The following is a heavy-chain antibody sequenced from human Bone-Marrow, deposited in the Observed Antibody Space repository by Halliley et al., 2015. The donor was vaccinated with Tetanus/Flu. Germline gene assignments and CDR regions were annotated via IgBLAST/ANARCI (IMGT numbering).Heavy chain of an antibody. CDR2: INGYNGDK. CDR3: ARVGSGWYNNWFDP. Sequence: MGRINGYNGDKRYAQKFQGRVTETMDPSTSTAYMELRSLRSDDTAIYYCARVGSGWYNNWFDPWGQGTLVTVSS. V-gene: IGHV1-18*01. J-gene: IGHJ5*02. D-gene: IGHD6-19*01.